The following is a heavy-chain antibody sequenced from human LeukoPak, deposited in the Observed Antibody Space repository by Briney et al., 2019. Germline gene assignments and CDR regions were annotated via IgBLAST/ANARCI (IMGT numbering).Heavy chain of an antibody. CDR1: GFTFSSYW. CDR3: AELGITMIGGV. J-gene: IGHJ6*04. D-gene: IGHD3-10*02. V-gene: IGHV3-7*01. Sequence: GGSLRLSCAASGFTFSSYWMSWVRQAPGKGLEWVANIKQDGSEKYYVDSVKGRFTISRDSAKNSLYLQMNNLRAEDTAVYYCAELGITMIGGVWGKGTTVTISS. CDR2: IKQDGSEK.